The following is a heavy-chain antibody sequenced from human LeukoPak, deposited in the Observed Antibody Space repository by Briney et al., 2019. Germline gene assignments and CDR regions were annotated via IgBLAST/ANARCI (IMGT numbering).Heavy chain of an antibody. CDR3: ARPNKPHKNFDY. CDR2: IGTAGDT. Sequence: GGSLRLSCAASGFTLSNYAMHWVRQPAGKGREWVSAIGTAGDTFYPGPVKGRFTISRDKAKKSLFLQRNSLSAEATAVYYCARPNKPHKNFDYWGQGTLVTVSS. CDR1: GFTLSNYA. D-gene: IGHD1/OR15-1a*01. J-gene: IGHJ4*02. V-gene: IGHV3-13*01.